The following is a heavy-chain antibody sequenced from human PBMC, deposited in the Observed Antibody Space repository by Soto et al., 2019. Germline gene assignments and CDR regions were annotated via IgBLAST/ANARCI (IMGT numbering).Heavy chain of an antibody. Sequence: SETLSLTCAVYDGSFSGYYWSWIRQPPGKGLEWIGEINHSGSTNYNPSLKSRVTISVDTSKNQFSLKLSSVTAADTAVYYCARAPRGYYDSSGYYYGSGEYFQHWGQGTLVTVSS. J-gene: IGHJ1*01. V-gene: IGHV4-34*01. CDR3: ARAPRGYYDSSGYYYGSGEYFQH. D-gene: IGHD3-22*01. CDR1: DGSFSGYY. CDR2: INHSGST.